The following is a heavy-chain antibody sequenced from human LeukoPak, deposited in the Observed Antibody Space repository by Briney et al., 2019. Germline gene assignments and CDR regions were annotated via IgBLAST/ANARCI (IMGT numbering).Heavy chain of an antibody. CDR2: MNPNSGNT. D-gene: IGHD6-13*01. CDR1: GYTFTSYD. Sequence: ASVKVSCKASGYTFTSYDINWVRQATGQGLEWMGWMNPNSGNTGYAQKFQGRVTITRNTSISTAYMELSSLRSEDTAVYYCATVVSSWYYFDYWGQGTLVTVSS. J-gene: IGHJ4*02. V-gene: IGHV1-8*03. CDR3: ATVVSSWYYFDY.